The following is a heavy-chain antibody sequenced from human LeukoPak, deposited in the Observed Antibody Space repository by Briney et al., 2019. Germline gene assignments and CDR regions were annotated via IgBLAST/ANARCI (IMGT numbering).Heavy chain of an antibody. Sequence: ASVKVSCKASGYTFTSYGISWLRQAPGQGLEWMGWISAYNGNTNYAQKLQGRVTMTTDTSTSTAYMELRSLRSDDTAVYYCARGGTGSGWYGVPFDYWGQGTLVTVSS. CDR1: GYTFTSYG. CDR2: ISAYNGNT. D-gene: IGHD6-19*01. V-gene: IGHV1-18*01. CDR3: ARGGTGSGWYGVPFDY. J-gene: IGHJ4*02.